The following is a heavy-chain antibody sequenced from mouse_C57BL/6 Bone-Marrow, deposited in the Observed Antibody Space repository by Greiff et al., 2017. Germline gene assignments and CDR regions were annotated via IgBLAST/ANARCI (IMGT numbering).Heavy chain of an antibody. CDR3: ARNTYYSNSLYAMDY. V-gene: IGHV2-2*01. CDR2: IGSGGST. J-gene: IGHJ4*01. Sequence: VQLQQSGPGLVQPSQSLSITCTVSGFSLTSYGVHWVRQSPGKGLEWLGVIGSGGSTDYNAAFISRLSISKDNSKSQVFFKMNSLQADDTAIYYCARNTYYSNSLYAMDYWGQGTSVTVSS. CDR1: GFSLTSYG. D-gene: IGHD2-5*01.